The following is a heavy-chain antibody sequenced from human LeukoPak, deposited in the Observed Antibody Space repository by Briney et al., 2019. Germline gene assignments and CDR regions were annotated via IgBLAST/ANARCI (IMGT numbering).Heavy chain of an antibody. CDR1: RLTFSDYA. D-gene: IGHD4-17*01. CDR3: TPNIGMTTVTKGFD. V-gene: IGHV3-15*01. CDR2: IKSKTDGGTI. Sequence: GGSLRLSCAASRLTFSDYAMTWVRQAPGKGLEWVGRIKSKTDGGTIDYAAPLKGRFTISRDDSKNTVYLQMNSLKTEDTAVYYCTPNIGMTTVTKGFDWGQGTLVTVSS. J-gene: IGHJ4*02.